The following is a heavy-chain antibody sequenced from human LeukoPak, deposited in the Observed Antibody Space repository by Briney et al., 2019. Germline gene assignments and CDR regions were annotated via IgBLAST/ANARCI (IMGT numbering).Heavy chain of an antibody. Sequence: GGSLRLSCAASGFSFSNYAMSWVRQAPGKGLDWVSPSTEGSTYYPNAVKVRVTVSSDNSKNTQYLQLNILRDEDTAVYYCAKGALGAAYWYFDVWGRGTLVSVSS. D-gene: IGHD1-26*01. J-gene: IGHJ2*01. CDR1: GFSFSNYA. V-gene: IGHV3-23*01. CDR3: AKGALGAAYWYFDV. CDR2: STEGST.